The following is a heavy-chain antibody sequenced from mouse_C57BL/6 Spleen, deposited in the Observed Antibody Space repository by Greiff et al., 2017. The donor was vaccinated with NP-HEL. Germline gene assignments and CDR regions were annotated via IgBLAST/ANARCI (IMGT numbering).Heavy chain of an antibody. CDR2: INPNYGTT. CDR1: GYSFTDYN. Sequence: EVQLQQPGPELVKPGASVKISCKASGYSFTDYNMNWVKQSNGKSLEWIGVINPNYGTTSYNQKFKGKATVTVDQSSSTAYMQLNSLTSEDSAVYYCARQLGRGGYFDVWGTGTTVTVSS. CDR3: ARQLGRGGYFDV. D-gene: IGHD4-1*01. J-gene: IGHJ1*03. V-gene: IGHV1-39*01.